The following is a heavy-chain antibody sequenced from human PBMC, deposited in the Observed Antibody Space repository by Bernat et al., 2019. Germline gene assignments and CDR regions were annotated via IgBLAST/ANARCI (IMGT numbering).Heavy chain of an antibody. V-gene: IGHV3-66*02. Sequence: EVQLVESGGGLVQPGGSLRLSCAASGFTVSSNYMSWVRQAPGKGLEWVSVIYSGGSTYYADSVKGRFTISSDNSKNSLYLQMNSLRTEDTALYYCAKGLYYDFWSGYRFAYYYYYMDVWGKGTTVTVSS. CDR1: GFTVSSNY. CDR2: IYSGGST. CDR3: AKGLYYDFWSGYRFAYYYYYMDV. D-gene: IGHD3-3*01. J-gene: IGHJ6*03.